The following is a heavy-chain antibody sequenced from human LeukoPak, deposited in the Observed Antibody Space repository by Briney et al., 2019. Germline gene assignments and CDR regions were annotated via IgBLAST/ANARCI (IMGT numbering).Heavy chain of an antibody. V-gene: IGHV3-23*01. CDR3: AKLRGQLVRTHFDY. J-gene: IGHJ4*02. CDR2: ISGSGGGT. CDR1: GFTFSSYA. Sequence: GGSLRLSCAASGFTFSSYAMSWVRQAPGKGLEWVSAISGSGGGTYYADSVKGRFTISRDNSKNTLYLQMNSLRAEDTAVYYCAKLRGQLVRTHFDYWGQGTLVTVSS. D-gene: IGHD6-13*01.